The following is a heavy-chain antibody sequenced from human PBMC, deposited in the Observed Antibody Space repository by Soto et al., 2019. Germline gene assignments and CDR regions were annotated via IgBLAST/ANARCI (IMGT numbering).Heavy chain of an antibody. Sequence: GRSRRLSCAPSGFTFSMYWMHWVRQVPGKGPEWVSRINDDGISTNYADSVKGRFTISRDNAKNTLYLQMNALRVEDTAVYYCTRGPRSTSTGTGAFWGQGTLVTVSS. CDR3: TRGPRSTSTGTGAF. J-gene: IGHJ4*02. CDR2: INDDGIST. D-gene: IGHD1-1*01. V-gene: IGHV3-74*01. CDR1: GFTFSMYW.